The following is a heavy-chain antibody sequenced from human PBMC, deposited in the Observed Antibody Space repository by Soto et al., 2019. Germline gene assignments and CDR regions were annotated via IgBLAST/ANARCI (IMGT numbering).Heavy chain of an antibody. CDR1: GGSVSSGSYY. Sequence: QVQLQESGPGLVKPSETLSLTCTVSGGSVSSGSYYWSWIRQPPGKGLEWIGYIYYSGSTNYNPSLKSRVTISVDTSKNQFSLKLSSVTAADTAVYYCARDGTGTTGLPMDVWGQGTTVTVSS. D-gene: IGHD1-7*01. CDR3: ARDGTGTTGLPMDV. CDR2: IYYSGST. V-gene: IGHV4-61*01. J-gene: IGHJ6*02.